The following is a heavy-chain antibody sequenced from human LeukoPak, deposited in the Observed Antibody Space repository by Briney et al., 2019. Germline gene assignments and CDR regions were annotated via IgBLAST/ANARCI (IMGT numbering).Heavy chain of an antibody. CDR2: IYPGDSDT. CDR1: GYSFTSYW. CDR3: ARRKDSYGYPTFDY. Sequence: GESLKISCKGSGYSFTSYWIGWVRQMPGKGLEWMGIIYPGDSDTRYSPSFQSQVTISADKSISTAYLQWSSLKATDTAMYYCARRKDSYGYPTFDYWGQGTLVTVSS. J-gene: IGHJ4*02. D-gene: IGHD5-18*01. V-gene: IGHV5-51*01.